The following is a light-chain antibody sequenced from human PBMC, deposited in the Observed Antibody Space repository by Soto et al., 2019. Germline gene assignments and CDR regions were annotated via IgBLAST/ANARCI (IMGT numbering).Light chain of an antibody. CDR1: QNIRSY. V-gene: IGKV1-5*03. Sequence: DIQMTQSPSSLSASVGDSVTITCRASQNIRSYLNWYHQKPGKAPKLLIYKASTLKSGVPSRFSGSGAGTEFTLTISSLQPDDFETYDCQHYNSYSEAFGQGTKVDIK. CDR3: QHYNSYSEA. J-gene: IGKJ1*01. CDR2: KAS.